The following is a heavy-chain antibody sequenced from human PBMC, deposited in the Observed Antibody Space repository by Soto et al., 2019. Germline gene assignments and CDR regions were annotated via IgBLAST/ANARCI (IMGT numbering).Heavy chain of an antibody. V-gene: IGHV3-11*05. CDR1: GFTFSDYY. CDR3: ARDHHRYSGYDYVDY. D-gene: IGHD5-12*01. J-gene: IGHJ4*02. CDR2: ISASSSYT. Sequence: QVQLVESGGGLVKPGGSLRLSCAASGFTFSDYYMSWIRQAPGKGLEWVSYISASSSYTNYADPVKGRFTISRDNAKNSLYLQMNSLRAEATAVYYCARDHHRYSGYDYVDYWGQGTLVTVSS.